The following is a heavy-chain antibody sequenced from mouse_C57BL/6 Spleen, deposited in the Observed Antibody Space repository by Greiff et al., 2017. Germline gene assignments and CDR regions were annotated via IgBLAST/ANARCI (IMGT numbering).Heavy chain of an antibody. Sequence: EVKVVESGGGLVKPGGSLKLSCAASGFTFSDYGMHWVRQAPEKGLEWVAYISSGSSTIYYADTVKGRFTISRDNAKNTLFLQMTSLRSEDTAMYYYARPVTHYYAMDYWGQGTSVTVSS. J-gene: IGHJ4*01. CDR1: GFTFSDYG. CDR3: ARPVTHYYAMDY. D-gene: IGHD2-13*01. CDR2: ISSGSSTI. V-gene: IGHV5-17*01.